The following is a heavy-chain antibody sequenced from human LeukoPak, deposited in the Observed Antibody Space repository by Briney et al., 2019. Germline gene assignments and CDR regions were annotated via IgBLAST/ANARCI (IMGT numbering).Heavy chain of an antibody. J-gene: IGHJ4*02. CDR3: ARENVGGWIDY. Sequence: PSETLSLTCTVSGGSISSYYWSWIRQPPGKGLEWIGYIYYSGSTNYNPSLKSRVTISVDTSKNQFSLKLSSVTAADTAVYYCARENVGGWIDYWGQGTLVTVSS. CDR2: IYYSGST. CDR1: GGSISSYY. V-gene: IGHV4-59*01. D-gene: IGHD6-19*01.